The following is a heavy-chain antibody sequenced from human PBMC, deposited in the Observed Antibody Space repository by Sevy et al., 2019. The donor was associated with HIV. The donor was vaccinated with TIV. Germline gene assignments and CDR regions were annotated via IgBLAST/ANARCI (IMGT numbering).Heavy chain of an antibody. Sequence: GGSLRLSCAASGFTFSKYSMSWVRQPPGKGLEWVSTLSFGCGEINYADSVKGRFTISRDNSKSSVYLQMNNRRSEDTAVYYCAGEGCTKPHDYWGQGTLVTVSS. V-gene: IGHV3-23*01. D-gene: IGHD2-8*01. CDR3: AGEGCTKPHDY. CDR2: LSFGCGEI. J-gene: IGHJ4*02. CDR1: GFTFSKYS.